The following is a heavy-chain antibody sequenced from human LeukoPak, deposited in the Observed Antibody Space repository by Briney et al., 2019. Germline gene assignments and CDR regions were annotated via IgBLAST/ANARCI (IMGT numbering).Heavy chain of an antibody. CDR1: GGTFSSYA. D-gene: IGHD3-9*01. J-gene: IGHJ4*02. CDR2: IIPIFGTA. Sequence: SSVKVSCKASGGTFSSYAISWVRQAPGQGLEWMGGIIPIFGTANYAQKFQGRVTITTDESTSTAYMELSSLRSEDTAVYSSASTAYVLRYFDWLHPRPFDYWGQGTLVTVSS. CDR3: ASTAYVLRYFDWLHPRPFDY. V-gene: IGHV1-69*05.